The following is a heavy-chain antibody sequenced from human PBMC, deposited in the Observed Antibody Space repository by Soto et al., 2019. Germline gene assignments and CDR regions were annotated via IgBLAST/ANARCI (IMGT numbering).Heavy chain of an antibody. D-gene: IGHD3-16*02. V-gene: IGHV3-33*01. Sequence: GGSLRLSCAASGFTFSSYGMHWVRQAPGKGLEWVAVIWYDGSNKYYADSVKGRFTISRDNSKNTLYLQMNSLRAEDTAVYYCARDRHDYMWGSYRYRAFDYWGQGTLVTVSS. CDR3: ARDRHDYMWGSYRYRAFDY. J-gene: IGHJ4*02. CDR2: IWYDGSNK. CDR1: GFTFSSYG.